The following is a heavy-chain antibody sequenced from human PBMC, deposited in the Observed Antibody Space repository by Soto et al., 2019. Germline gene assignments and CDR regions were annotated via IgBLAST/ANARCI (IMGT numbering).Heavy chain of an antibody. CDR3: AKALRKIAWFGESYGNWFGP. CDR2: ISGSGGSA. Sequence: PGGSLRLSCAASGFTFSSYAMSWVRQAPGKGLEWVSAISGSGGSAYYADSVKGRFTISRDNSKNTLYLQMNSLRAEDTAVYYCAKALRKIAWFGESYGNWFGPWGQGTLVTVSS. CDR1: GFTFSSYA. D-gene: IGHD3-10*01. J-gene: IGHJ5*02. V-gene: IGHV3-23*01.